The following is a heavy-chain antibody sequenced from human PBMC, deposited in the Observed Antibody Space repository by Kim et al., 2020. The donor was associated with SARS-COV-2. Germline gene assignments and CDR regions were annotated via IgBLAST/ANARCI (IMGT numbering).Heavy chain of an antibody. CDR1: GFTFSSYG. V-gene: IGHV3-30*18. CDR2: ISYDGSNK. D-gene: IGHD6-19*01. CDR3: AKAVFSQQWQGNWFDP. J-gene: IGHJ5*02. Sequence: GGSLRLSCAASGFTFSSYGMHWVRQTPGKGLEWVAVISYDGSNKYYADSVKGRFTISRDNSKNTLYLQMNSLRAEDTAVYYCAKAVFSQQWQGNWFDPWGQGTLVTVSS.